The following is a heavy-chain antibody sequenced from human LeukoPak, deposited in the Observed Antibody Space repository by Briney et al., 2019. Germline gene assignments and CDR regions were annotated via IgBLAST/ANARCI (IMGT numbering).Heavy chain of an antibody. CDR1: GFTFSSYS. Sequence: GGSLRLSCAASGFTFSSYSMNWVRQAPGKGLEWVSYISSSGSTIYYADSVKGRFTISRDNAKNSLYLQMNSLRTEDTAVYYCASLAAAGNDYWGQGTLVTVSS. V-gene: IGHV3-48*04. CDR3: ASLAAAGNDY. CDR2: ISSSGSTI. J-gene: IGHJ4*02. D-gene: IGHD6-13*01.